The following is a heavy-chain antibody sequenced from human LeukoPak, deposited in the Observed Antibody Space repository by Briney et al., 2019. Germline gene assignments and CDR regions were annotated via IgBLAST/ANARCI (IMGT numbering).Heavy chain of an antibody. CDR1: GGSISSSSYY. D-gene: IGHD2-2*01. J-gene: IGHJ3*01. V-gene: IGHV4-39*01. CDR2: VFYTGST. Sequence: SETLSLTCTVSGGSISSSSYYWGWIRQPPGEGLEWIGSVFYTGSTYYNPSLSSRVTVSVATSKNQFSLKLTSVTAADTAVYYCVRHHKYCSSTSCYKVGDPPDAFDLWGQGTMITVSS. CDR3: VRHHKYCSSTSCYKVGDPPDAFDL.